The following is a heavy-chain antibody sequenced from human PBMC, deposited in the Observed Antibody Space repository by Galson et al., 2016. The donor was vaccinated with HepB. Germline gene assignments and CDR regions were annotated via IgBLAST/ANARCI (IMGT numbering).Heavy chain of an antibody. CDR1: GASLNGGNYY. J-gene: IGHJ5*02. CDR3: AREPDYGDYRGGWFDP. V-gene: IGHV4-61*01. Sequence: SETLSLTCTVSGASLNGGNYYWSWIRQPPGKGLEWLGSIYNSGSTNNNPSLKRRVTISVDTSKNQFSLKLSSVTAADTAVYYCAREPDYGDYRGGWFDPWGQGTLLTVSS. D-gene: IGHD4-17*01. CDR2: IYNSGST.